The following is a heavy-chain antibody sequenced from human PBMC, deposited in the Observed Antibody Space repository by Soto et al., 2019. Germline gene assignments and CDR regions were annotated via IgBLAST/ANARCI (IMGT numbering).Heavy chain of an antibody. Sequence: ASVKVSCKASGYTFTSYDINWVRQATGQGLEWMGWMNPNSGNTGYAQKFQGRVTMTRNTSISTAYMELSSLRSEDTAVYYCARDGEDYGISDYWGQGTLVTVS. CDR3: ARDGEDYGISDY. J-gene: IGHJ4*02. D-gene: IGHD4-17*01. V-gene: IGHV1-8*01. CDR1: GYTFTSYD. CDR2: MNPNSGNT.